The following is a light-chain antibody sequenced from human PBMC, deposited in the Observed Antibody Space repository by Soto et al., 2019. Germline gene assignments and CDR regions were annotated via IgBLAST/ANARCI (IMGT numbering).Light chain of an antibody. CDR3: SSFSTTAILV. V-gene: IGLV2-14*01. J-gene: IGLJ1*01. Sequence: QSVLTQPASVSGSPGQSITPSCTGTSSDIGGSYYVSWYQHHPTKAPKLVIYESSNRPSGVSNRFSGSKSGYTAFLTISGLQPEDEADYYCSSFSTTAILVFGTGTKVTVL. CDR1: SSDIGGSYY. CDR2: ESS.